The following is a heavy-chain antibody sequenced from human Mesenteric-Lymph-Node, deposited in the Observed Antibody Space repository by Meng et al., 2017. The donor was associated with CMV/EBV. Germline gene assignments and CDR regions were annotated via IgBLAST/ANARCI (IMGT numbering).Heavy chain of an antibody. CDR3: VRDVDTFHFDF. J-gene: IGHJ4*02. Sequence: GESLKISCAASGFSFSSYWMSWVRQAPGKGLEWVANIKQDGSEMNFVDSVKGRFTISRDNAKSTLCLQMNSLRAEDTAVYYCVRDVDTFHFDFWGQGTLVTVSS. V-gene: IGHV3-7*01. CDR2: IKQDGSEM. D-gene: IGHD2-21*01. CDR1: GFSFSSYW.